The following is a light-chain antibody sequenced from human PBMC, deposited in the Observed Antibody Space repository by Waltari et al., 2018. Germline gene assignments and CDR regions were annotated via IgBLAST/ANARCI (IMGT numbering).Light chain of an antibody. V-gene: IGLV3-21*01. J-gene: IGLJ2*01. CDR3: QVWDSGRDQVV. CDR1: KVGSKS. CDR2: YDS. Sequence: SYELTQAPSVSVAPGKTATITCGGNKVGSKSVHWFQQKTGQAPVLVIYYDSDRPSGIPERFSGSNTGNTATLTSSRVEAGDEADYYCQVWDSGRDQVVFGGGTKLAVL.